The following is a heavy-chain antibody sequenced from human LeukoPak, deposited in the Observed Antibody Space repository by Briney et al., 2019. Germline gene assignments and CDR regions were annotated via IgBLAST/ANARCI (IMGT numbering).Heavy chain of an antibody. J-gene: IGHJ4*02. CDR1: GFTFSDYY. CDR3: AGDHTHGIAAAGGFDY. Sequence: GGSLRLSCAASGFTFSDYYMSWIRQAPGKGLEWVSSISSSSSYIYYADSVKGRFTISRDNAKNSLYLQMNSLRAEDTAVYYCAGDHTHGIAAAGGFDYWGQGTLVTVSS. D-gene: IGHD6-13*01. V-gene: IGHV3-11*06. CDR2: ISSSSSYI.